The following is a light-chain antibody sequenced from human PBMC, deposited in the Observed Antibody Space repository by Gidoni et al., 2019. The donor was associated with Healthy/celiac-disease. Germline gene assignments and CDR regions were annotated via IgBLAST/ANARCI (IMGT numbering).Light chain of an antibody. Sequence: QSALTQPPSASGSRGQSVTISCTGTSSDVGGYNYVSWHQQHPGKATKLMIYEVSKRPSGVPDRCSGSNAGNTASLTVSGLQAEEEADYYCSSYAGSNNFVVFGGGTKLTVL. CDR2: EVS. CDR1: SSDVGGYNY. V-gene: IGLV2-8*01. CDR3: SSYAGSNNFVV. J-gene: IGLJ2*01.